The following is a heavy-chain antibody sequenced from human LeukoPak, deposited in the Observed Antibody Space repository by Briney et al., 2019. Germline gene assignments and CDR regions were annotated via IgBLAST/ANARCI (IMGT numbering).Heavy chain of an antibody. CDR1: GGSVSSYY. Sequence: PSETLSLTCTVSGGSVSSYYWSWIRQPPGQGLEWIGYIYYSGSTNYNPSLKSRVTISVDTSKNQFSLKLSSVTAADTAVYYCAARDGYSAFDYWGQGTLVTVSS. V-gene: IGHV4-59*02. CDR3: AARDGYSAFDY. CDR2: IYYSGST. D-gene: IGHD5-24*01. J-gene: IGHJ4*02.